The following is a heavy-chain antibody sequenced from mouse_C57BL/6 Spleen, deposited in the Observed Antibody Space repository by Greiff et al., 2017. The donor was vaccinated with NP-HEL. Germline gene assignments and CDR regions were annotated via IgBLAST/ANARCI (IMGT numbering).Heavy chain of an antibody. CDR3: AREGSSSLYAMDY. V-gene: IGHV5-6*01. CDR1: GFTFSSYG. CDR2: ISSGGSYT. J-gene: IGHJ4*01. Sequence: EVQLQESGGDLVKPGGSLKLSCAASGFTFSSYGMSWVRQTPDKRLEWVATISSGGSYTYYPDSVKGRFTISRDNAKNTLYLQMSSLKSEDTAMYYCAREGSSSLYAMDYWGQGTSVTVSS. D-gene: IGHD1-1*01.